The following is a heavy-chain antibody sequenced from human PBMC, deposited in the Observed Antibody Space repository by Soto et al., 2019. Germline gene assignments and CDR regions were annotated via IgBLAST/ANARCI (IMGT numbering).Heavy chain of an antibody. Sequence: EVQLVESGGGLVKPGGSLRLSCAASGFTFSTYSMNWVRQAPGKGLEWVSSISGSSSYIYYADSVKGRFTISTDNVKNSPYLQTNSLIAVDTAVYYYARDYFDLISDYYGMDVWGQGTTVTVSS. CDR3: ARDYFDLISDYYGMDV. CDR2: ISGSSSYI. D-gene: IGHD3-9*01. V-gene: IGHV3-21*01. CDR1: GFTFSTYS. J-gene: IGHJ6*02.